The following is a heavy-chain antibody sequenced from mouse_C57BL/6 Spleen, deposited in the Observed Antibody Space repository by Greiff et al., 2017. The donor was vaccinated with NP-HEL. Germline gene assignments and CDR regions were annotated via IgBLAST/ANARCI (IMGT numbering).Heavy chain of an antibody. CDR1: GFTFSSYA. CDR2: ISDGGSYT. CDR3: AREGGKVTTTGYYFDY. V-gene: IGHV5-4*01. D-gene: IGHD2-2*01. J-gene: IGHJ2*01. Sequence: EVMLVESGGGLVKPGGSLKLSCAASGFTFSSYAMSWVRQTPEKRLEWVATISDGGSYTYYPDNVKGRFTISRDNAKNNLYLQMSHLKSEDTAMYYCAREGGKVTTTGYYFDYWGQGTTLTVSS.